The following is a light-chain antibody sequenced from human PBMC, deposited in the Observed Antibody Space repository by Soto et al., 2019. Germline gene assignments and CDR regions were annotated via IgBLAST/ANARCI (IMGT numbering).Light chain of an antibody. V-gene: IGKV1-33*01. J-gene: IGKJ3*01. CDR2: DAS. Sequence: DIQMTQSPSSLSASVGDRVTITCQASQDISNYLNWYQQKPGKAPKLLIYDASNLETGVPSRFSGSGSGTDFTFTISSLQPEDIATYYCWGFTFGPGTKVDIK. CDR1: QDISNY. CDR3: WGFT.